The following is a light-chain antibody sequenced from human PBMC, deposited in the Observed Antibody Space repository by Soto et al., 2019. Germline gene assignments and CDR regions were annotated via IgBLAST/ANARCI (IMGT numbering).Light chain of an antibody. J-gene: IGLJ1*01. CDR3: CSYAGTFEV. V-gene: IGLV2-11*01. CDR1: SSNIGGNS. Sequence: QSVLTQPPSVSAAPGQKVTISCSGSSSNIGGNSVSWYQQLPGTAPKLLIYDVSERPSGVPDRFSGSKSGNTASLTISGLQAEDEADYYCCSYAGTFEVFGTGTKGTVL. CDR2: DVS.